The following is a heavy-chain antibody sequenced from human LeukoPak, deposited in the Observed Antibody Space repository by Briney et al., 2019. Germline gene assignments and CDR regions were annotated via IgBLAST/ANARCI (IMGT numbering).Heavy chain of an antibody. J-gene: IGHJ4*02. V-gene: IGHV4-39*07. CDR1: GGSISSGSYY. D-gene: IGHD5-24*01. Sequence: SETLSLTCTVSGGSISSGSYYWGWIRQPPGKGLEWIGSIYYSGSTYYNPSLKSRVTISVDTSKNQFSLKLSFATAADTAVYYCARDEGGNNYNYFDYWGQGTLVTVSS. CDR2: IYYSGST. CDR3: ARDEGGNNYNYFDY.